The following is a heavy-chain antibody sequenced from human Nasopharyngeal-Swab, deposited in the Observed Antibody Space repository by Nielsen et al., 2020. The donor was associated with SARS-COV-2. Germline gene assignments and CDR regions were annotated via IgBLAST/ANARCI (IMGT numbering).Heavy chain of an antibody. CDR1: GYTFTSYG. Sequence: ASVKVSCKASGYTFTSYGISWVRQAPGQGLEWMGWISAYNGNTNYAQKLQGRVTMTTDTSTSTAYMELRSLRSDDTAVYYCARDLSSGWYVGTQNWYDPWGQGTLVTASS. CDR3: ARDLSSGWYVGTQNWYDP. J-gene: IGHJ5*02. V-gene: IGHV1-18*01. D-gene: IGHD6-19*01. CDR2: ISAYNGNT.